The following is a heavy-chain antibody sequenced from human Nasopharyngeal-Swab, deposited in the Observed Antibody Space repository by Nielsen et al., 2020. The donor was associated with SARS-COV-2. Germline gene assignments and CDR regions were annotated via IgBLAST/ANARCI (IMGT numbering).Heavy chain of an antibody. CDR1: GYSFTSYW. CDR3: ASLPNPYQGWFDP. V-gene: IGHV5-51*01. J-gene: IGHJ5*02. Sequence: GGSLRLSCKGSGYSFTSYWIGWARQLSRKGLEWMGIIYPGDSDTRYSPSFQGQGTITADKSISTAYLQWSSLKASDTAMYYCASLPNPYQGWFDPWGQGTLVTVSS. CDR2: IYPGDSDT. D-gene: IGHD2-2*01.